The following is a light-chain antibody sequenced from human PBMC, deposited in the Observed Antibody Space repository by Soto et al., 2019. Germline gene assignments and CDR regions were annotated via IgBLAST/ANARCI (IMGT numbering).Light chain of an antibody. CDR1: QSISSSY. CDR2: SAS. V-gene: IGKV3-20*01. Sequence: EIVLTQSPGTLSLSPGERATLSCRASQSISSSYLAWYQQKRGQAPRLLIFSASSRATGIPDRFSGSGSGTDFTLTISRLEPEDFAVYYCQQYGNSPQTFGQGTKLEIK. J-gene: IGKJ2*01. CDR3: QQYGNSPQT.